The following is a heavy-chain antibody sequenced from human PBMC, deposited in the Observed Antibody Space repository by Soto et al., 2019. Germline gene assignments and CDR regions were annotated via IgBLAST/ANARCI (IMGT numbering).Heavy chain of an antibody. Sequence: QVQLVESGGGVVQPGMSLRLSCAATGFTYSTYGMHWVRQAPGKGLEWVAVISYDGSNKYYADSVKGRFTISRDNSKNTLYLQMNSLRADDTAVYYCANAIRTGYWGQGTLVTVSS. CDR2: ISYDGSNK. J-gene: IGHJ4*02. CDR1: GFTYSTYG. V-gene: IGHV3-30*18. CDR3: ANAIRTGY. D-gene: IGHD1-1*01.